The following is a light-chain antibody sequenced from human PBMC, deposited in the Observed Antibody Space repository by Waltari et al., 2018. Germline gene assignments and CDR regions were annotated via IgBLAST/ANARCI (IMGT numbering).Light chain of an antibody. Sequence: DIQMTQSPSSLSASVGDRVTITCQASQGISNWLAWYQQKPGKAPKLLIYSASSLQSGVPSRFSGSGSGTEFALTISSLQPEDFASYYCQQHNSYPPTFGQGAKVEIK. CDR1: QGISNW. J-gene: IGKJ1*01. CDR2: SAS. V-gene: IGKV1-12*01. CDR3: QQHNSYPPT.